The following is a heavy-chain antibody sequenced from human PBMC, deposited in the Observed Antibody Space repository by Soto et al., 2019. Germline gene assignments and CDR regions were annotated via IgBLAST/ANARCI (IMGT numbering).Heavy chain of an antibody. Sequence: SETLSLTCEVSGGSLTVYYWIWDRQTPGKGLEWIGEINDSGTTYYNPSFKSRLTISINTAKRQISLRLTSVTAADTGVYYCQGGDFWGQGTRVTVSS. CDR3: QGGDF. J-gene: IGHJ4*02. D-gene: IGHD3-16*01. CDR2: INDSGTT. V-gene: IGHV4-34*01. CDR1: GGSLTVYY.